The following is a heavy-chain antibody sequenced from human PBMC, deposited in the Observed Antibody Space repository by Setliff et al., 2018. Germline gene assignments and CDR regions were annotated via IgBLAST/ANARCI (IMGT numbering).Heavy chain of an antibody. CDR2: LNPNISAT. Sequence: ASVKVSCKASGYTFINYDINWVRQATGQGLEWMGWLNPNISATFYAPKFQGRVTMTRDTSTSSFYMELSSLRSEDTAVYYCAGYVPFANHFDFCRQGTLVTFCS. V-gene: IGHV1-8*01. CDR3: AGYVPFANHFDF. J-gene: IGHJ4*02. D-gene: IGHD3-10*02. CDR1: GYTFINYD.